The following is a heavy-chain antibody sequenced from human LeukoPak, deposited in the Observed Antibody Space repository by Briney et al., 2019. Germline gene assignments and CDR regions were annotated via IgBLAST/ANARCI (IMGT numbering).Heavy chain of an antibody. Sequence: PGGSLRLSCAASGFTFSTYAMSWVRQAPGKGLEWVSAISGSGGSTYYADSVKGRFTISRDNSKNTLYLQMNSLRAEDTAVYYCAKLRGYDSSDYSAFDIWGQGTMVTVSS. CDR1: GFTFSTYA. CDR3: AKLRGYDSSDYSAFDI. CDR2: ISGSGGST. V-gene: IGHV3-23*01. D-gene: IGHD3-22*01. J-gene: IGHJ3*02.